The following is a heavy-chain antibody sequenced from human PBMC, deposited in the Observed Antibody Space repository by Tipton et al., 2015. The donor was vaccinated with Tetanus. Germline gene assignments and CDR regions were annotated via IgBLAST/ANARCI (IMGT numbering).Heavy chain of an antibody. CDR3: ARPGVGGYTGYYFDF. D-gene: IGHD5-12*01. J-gene: IGHJ4*02. CDR2: INHSGNT. V-gene: IGHV4-34*01. Sequence: LRLSCAVYGASFSDYYWSWIRQAPGKGLERIGEINHSGNTNHNPSLKSRVTLSVDTSKNQFSLKLDSVTAADAAVYYCARPGVGGYTGYYFDFWGQGTVVTVSS. CDR1: GASFSDYY.